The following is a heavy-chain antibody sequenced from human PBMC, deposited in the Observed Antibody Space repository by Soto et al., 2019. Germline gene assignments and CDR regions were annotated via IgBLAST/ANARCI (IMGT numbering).Heavy chain of an antibody. V-gene: IGHV3-9*01. CDR2: ISWNGDAV. J-gene: IGHJ4*02. CDR3: TKDTYILVVATHFHF. D-gene: IGHD2-15*01. Sequence: SLRLSCAASGFTFDDYAIHWVRQTPGKGLEWVSGISWNGDAVGYADSVKGRFTISRDNAQNSLYLQMNNPRAEDTAFYYCTKDTYILVVATHFHFWAQRSLFTVSS. CDR1: GFTFDDYA.